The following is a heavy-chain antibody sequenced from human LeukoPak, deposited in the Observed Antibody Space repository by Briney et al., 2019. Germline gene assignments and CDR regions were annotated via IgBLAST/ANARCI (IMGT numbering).Heavy chain of an antibody. Sequence: GGSLRLSCAASGFTFSAYWMHWVRQAPGKGLVWVARIINDGRKTNYADSVKGRFTISRDNSKSMLYLQMSSLRPEDTAVYFCVRDRMTGDGKPAGRGWFDPWGQGTLVTVSS. CDR2: IINDGRKT. D-gene: IGHD3-9*01. CDR3: VRDRMTGDGKPAGRGWFDP. V-gene: IGHV3-74*01. CDR1: GFTFSAYW. J-gene: IGHJ5*02.